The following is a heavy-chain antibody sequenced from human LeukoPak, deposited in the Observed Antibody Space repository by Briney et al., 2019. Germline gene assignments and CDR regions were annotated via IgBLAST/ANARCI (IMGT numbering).Heavy chain of an antibody. CDR1: NGSISDDY. V-gene: IGHV4-59*01. Sequence: SETLSLTCTISNGSISDDYWSWIRQPPGKGLEWIGYIYYSGSTNYSPSLRSRVTISVDRSKNQVSLILGSLTAADTAIYYCARSAAGHQYYFDYWGRGTLVTVSS. J-gene: IGHJ4*02. D-gene: IGHD2-2*01. CDR2: IYYSGST. CDR3: ARSAAGHQYYFDY.